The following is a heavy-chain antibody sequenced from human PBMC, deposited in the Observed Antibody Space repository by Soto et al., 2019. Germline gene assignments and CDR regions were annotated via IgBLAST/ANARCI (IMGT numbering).Heavy chain of an antibody. CDR3: VRQGIDYLHGLVDV. D-gene: IGHD4-17*01. Sequence: QVQLQQSGPRLVKPSETLSLTCTVSSGPDTSHNWGWIRQPPGRGLEWTGYVYYTGDTAYNPSLRGRVTISADTSTNDISLTLNSVTAADTAVYYCVRQGIDYLHGLVDVWGQGTTVSVSS. CDR1: SGPDTSHN. CDR2: VYYTGDT. V-gene: IGHV4-59*08. J-gene: IGHJ6*02.